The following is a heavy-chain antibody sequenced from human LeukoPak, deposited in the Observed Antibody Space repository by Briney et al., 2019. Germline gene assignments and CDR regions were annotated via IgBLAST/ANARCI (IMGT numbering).Heavy chain of an antibody. CDR3: ATSSGSHQASDH. CDR1: GFTFSSYA. V-gene: IGHV3-23*01. Sequence: GRSLRLSCAASGFTFSSYAMSWVGQAPGKGLEWVSAISGSGGSRYYADSVRGRFTISRDNSKNTLYLQMNSLRAEDTAVYYCATSSGSHQASDHWGQGTLVTVSS. CDR2: ISGSGGSR. D-gene: IGHD6-6*01. J-gene: IGHJ4*02.